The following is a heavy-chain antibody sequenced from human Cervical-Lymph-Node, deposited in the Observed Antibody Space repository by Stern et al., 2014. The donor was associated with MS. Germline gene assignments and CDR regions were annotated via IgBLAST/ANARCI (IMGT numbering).Heavy chain of an antibody. D-gene: IGHD1-1*01. J-gene: IGHJ4*02. Sequence: QMQLVQSGGGVVQPGRSLRLSCAASGFTFSSFAMHWVRQAPGKGLEWVAVVSHNGATTYYADSVKGRFTISRDNSKDTVFLQRNSLRPEDTAGYYCASRGTPFDVTSINEYWGQGTLVTVSS. CDR3: ASRGTPFDVTSINEY. V-gene: IGHV3-30-3*01. CDR2: VSHNGATT. CDR1: GFTFSSFA.